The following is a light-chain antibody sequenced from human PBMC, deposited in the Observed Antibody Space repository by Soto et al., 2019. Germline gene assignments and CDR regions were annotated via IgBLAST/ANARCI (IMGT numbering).Light chain of an antibody. Sequence: QSALTQPRSVSGSPGQSVAISCTGTSSDVGAYNYVSWYQQEPGKAPKVMIYEVTKRPSGVPDRFSGSKSGNTASLTISGLQAEDECDYYCCSYAGPEMWVFGGGTQMTVL. CDR2: EVT. CDR3: CSYAGPEMWV. CDR1: SSDVGAYNY. J-gene: IGLJ3*02. V-gene: IGLV2-11*01.